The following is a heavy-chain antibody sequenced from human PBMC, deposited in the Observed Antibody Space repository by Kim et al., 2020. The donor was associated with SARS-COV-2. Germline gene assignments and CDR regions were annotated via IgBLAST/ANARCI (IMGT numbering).Heavy chain of an antibody. CDR3: ASSYNGIAAAGTVDY. Sequence: PSLKSRVTISVDTSKNQFSLKLSSVTAAGTAVYYCASSYNGIAAAGTVDYWGQGTLVTVSS. J-gene: IGHJ4*02. V-gene: IGHV4-30-2*05. D-gene: IGHD6-13*01.